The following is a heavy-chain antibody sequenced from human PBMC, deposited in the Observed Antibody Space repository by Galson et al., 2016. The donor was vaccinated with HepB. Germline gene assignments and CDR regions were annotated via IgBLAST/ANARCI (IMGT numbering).Heavy chain of an antibody. CDR3: AREIAGSYFD. CDR1: GFNFNIWW. J-gene: IGHJ4*02. CDR2: IKNDGSET. D-gene: IGHD3-10*01. Sequence: SLRLSCAASGFNFNIWWMHWVRQAPGKGLVWVARIKNDGSETYYADSVKGRFTISRDIAKNAVYLQMNSLRVEEAAVYYCAREIAGSYFDWGQGTLVTVSS. V-gene: IGHV3-74*01.